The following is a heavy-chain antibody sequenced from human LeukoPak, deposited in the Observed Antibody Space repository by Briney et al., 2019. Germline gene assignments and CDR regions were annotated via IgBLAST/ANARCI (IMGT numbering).Heavy chain of an antibody. Sequence: ASLRLSCAASGFIFRNYAMSWVRQAPGKGLEWIGSIYYSGSTYYNPSLKSRVTISVDTSKNQFSLKLTSVTDADTAVYYCARHKFDSPPYYFDYWGQGTLVTVSS. CDR2: IYYSGST. J-gene: IGHJ4*02. CDR1: GFIFRNYA. V-gene: IGHV4-39*01. D-gene: IGHD3-9*01. CDR3: ARHKFDSPPYYFDY.